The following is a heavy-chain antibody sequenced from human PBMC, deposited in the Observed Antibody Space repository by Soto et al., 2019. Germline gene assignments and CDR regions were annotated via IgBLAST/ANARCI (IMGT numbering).Heavy chain of an antibody. CDR1: GFTFSSYA. J-gene: IGHJ6*02. V-gene: IGHV3-30-3*01. D-gene: IGHD3-3*01. CDR2: ISYDGSNK. Sequence: QVQLVESGGGVVQPGRSLRLSCAASGFTFSSYAMHWVRQAPGKGLEWVAVISYDGSNKYYADSVKGRFTISRDNAKNTLYLQMNRLRAEDTAVYYCARDMPLWSGLRRYYYYGMDVWGQGTTVTVSS. CDR3: ARDMPLWSGLRRYYYYGMDV.